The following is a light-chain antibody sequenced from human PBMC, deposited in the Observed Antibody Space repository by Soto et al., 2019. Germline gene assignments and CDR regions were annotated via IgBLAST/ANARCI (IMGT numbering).Light chain of an antibody. Sequence: EIVLTQSPGTLSLSPGERATLSCRASQSVRSSYLAWYQQKPGQAPRLLISGASNRATGIPDRFSGSGSGTDFTLTISRLEPEDFAVYFCQQCGGSPLTFGGGTKVEIK. J-gene: IGKJ4*01. CDR2: GAS. CDR1: QSVRSSY. CDR3: QQCGGSPLT. V-gene: IGKV3-20*01.